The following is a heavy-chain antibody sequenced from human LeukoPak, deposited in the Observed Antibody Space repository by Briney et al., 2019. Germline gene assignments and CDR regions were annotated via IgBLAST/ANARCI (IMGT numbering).Heavy chain of an antibody. V-gene: IGHV5-51*01. J-gene: IGHJ6*02. CDR2: TYPGDPDI. CDR3: ASTGYSSGGYGMDV. D-gene: IGHD6-19*01. CDR1: GYSFANYW. Sequence: GESLKISCTGSGYSFANYWIAWVRQMPGKGLEWMGVTYPGDPDIRYSPSFGGQVTISADKSISTAFLQWSSLKASDTAMYYCASTGYSSGGYGMDVWGQGTTVTVSS.